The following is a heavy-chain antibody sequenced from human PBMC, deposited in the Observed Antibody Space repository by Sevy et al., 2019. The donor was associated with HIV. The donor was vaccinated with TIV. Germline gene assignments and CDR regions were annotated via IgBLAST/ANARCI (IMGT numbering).Heavy chain of an antibody. Sequence: GGSLRLSCKPSGFTFTSYAMNWVRQAPGKGLEWVSTIYGSGGATYHADSVKGRFTISRDNSKNTRYLQMNSLRTEDTAVYYCAGGRYDSSGSFDAFDIWGQGTLVTVSS. CDR2: IYGSGGAT. CDR3: AGGRYDSSGSFDAFDI. CDR1: GFTFTSYA. V-gene: IGHV3-23*01. J-gene: IGHJ3*02. D-gene: IGHD3-22*01.